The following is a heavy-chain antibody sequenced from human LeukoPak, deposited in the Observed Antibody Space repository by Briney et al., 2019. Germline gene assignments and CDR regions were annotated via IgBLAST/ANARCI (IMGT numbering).Heavy chain of an antibody. D-gene: IGHD3-10*01. Sequence: PGGSLRLSCAASGFTFDDYGMSWVRQAPGKGLEWVSGIDWNGGSRGYADSVKGRFTISRDNAKNSLYVQMKSLRGEDTALYYCARAGFGRDPYYYYMDVWGKGTTVTVSS. CDR2: IDWNGGSR. CDR3: ARAGFGRDPYYYYMDV. V-gene: IGHV3-20*04. CDR1: GFTFDDYG. J-gene: IGHJ6*03.